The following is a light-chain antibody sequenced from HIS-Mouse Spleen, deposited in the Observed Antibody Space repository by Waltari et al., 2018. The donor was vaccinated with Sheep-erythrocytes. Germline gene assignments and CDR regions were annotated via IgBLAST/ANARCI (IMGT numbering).Light chain of an antibody. Sequence: QSALTQPASVSGSPGQSITISCTGTRSVVGSYNLVSWYQQHPGKAPKLMIYEGSKRPSGVSNRFSGSKSGNTASLTISGLQAEDEVDYYCCSYAGSSTPWVFGGGTKLTVL. CDR3: CSYAGSSTPWV. J-gene: IGLJ3*02. V-gene: IGLV2-23*01. CDR1: RSVVGSYNL. CDR2: EGS.